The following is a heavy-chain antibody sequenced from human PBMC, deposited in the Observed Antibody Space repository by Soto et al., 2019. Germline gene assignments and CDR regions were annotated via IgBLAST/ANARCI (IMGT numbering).Heavy chain of an antibody. D-gene: IGHD1-20*01. V-gene: IGHV1-69*01. Sequence: QVQLVQSGAEVKKPGSSVKVSCKASGGTFSTYSISWVRQAPGQGLEWMGGSLPIFGTSHYAQNFQGRVTITADESTSTAYMELSRLRSDDTAVYYCARGSRYPTSSNDYGMDVWGQGTTVTVSS. J-gene: IGHJ6*02. CDR2: SLPIFGTS. CDR1: GGTFSTYS. CDR3: ARGSRYPTSSNDYGMDV.